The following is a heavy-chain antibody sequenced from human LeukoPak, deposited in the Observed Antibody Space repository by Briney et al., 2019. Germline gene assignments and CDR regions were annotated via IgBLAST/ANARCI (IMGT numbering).Heavy chain of an antibody. D-gene: IGHD3-10*01. V-gene: IGHV4-61*01. CDR1: GDSVSSGSYY. CDR2: INYSGST. J-gene: IGHJ5*02. CDR3: ARGLGPESSRFDP. Sequence: PSETLSLTCSVSGDSVSSGSYYWSWIRQPPGKGLEWIGHINYSGSTNYNPSLKSRVTTSVDTSKNQISLKLSSVTAADTAVYYCARGLGPESSRFDPWGQGTLVTVSS.